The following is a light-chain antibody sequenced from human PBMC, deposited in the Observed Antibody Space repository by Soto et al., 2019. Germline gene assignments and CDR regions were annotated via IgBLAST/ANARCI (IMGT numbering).Light chain of an antibody. V-gene: IGKV1-5*01. CDR1: QTISSW. CDR2: DAS. CDR3: LQDYNYPRT. J-gene: IGKJ1*01. Sequence: DIQMTQSPSTLSGSVGDRVTITCLASQTISSWLAWYQQKPGKAPKLLIYDASSLESGVPSRFSGSGSGTEFTLTISSLQPEDFATYYCLQDYNYPRTFGQGTKVDI.